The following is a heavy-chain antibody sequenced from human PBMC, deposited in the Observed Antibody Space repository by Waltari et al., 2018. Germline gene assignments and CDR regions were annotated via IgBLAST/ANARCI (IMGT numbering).Heavy chain of an antibody. V-gene: IGHV1-18*01. D-gene: IGHD3-10*01. Sequence: QVQLVQSGAEVKKPGASVKVSCKASGYTFTSYGISWVRQAPCQGLEWMGWISAYNGNTNYAQKLQGRVTMTTDTSTSTAYMELRSLRSDDTAVYYCARGVVDGLLWFGESLYGMDVWGQGTTVTVSS. CDR1: GYTFTSYG. CDR2: ISAYNGNT. CDR3: ARGVVDGLLWFGESLYGMDV. J-gene: IGHJ6*02.